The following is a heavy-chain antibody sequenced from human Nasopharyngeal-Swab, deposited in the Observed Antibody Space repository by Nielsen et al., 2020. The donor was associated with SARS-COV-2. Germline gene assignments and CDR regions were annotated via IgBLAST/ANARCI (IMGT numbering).Heavy chain of an antibody. V-gene: IGHV4-39*01. D-gene: IGHD3-10*01. CDR3: TQDVLLWFGELYGGNWFDP. CDR2: IYDSGST. CDR1: GGSISSSSYY. J-gene: IGHJ5*02. Sequence: SETLSLTCTVSGGSISSSSYYWGWIRQPPGKGREWIGSIYDSGSTYYNPSLKSRVTISVDTSKNQFSLKLSSVTAADTAVYYCTQDVLLWFGELYGGNWFDPWGQGTLVTVSS.